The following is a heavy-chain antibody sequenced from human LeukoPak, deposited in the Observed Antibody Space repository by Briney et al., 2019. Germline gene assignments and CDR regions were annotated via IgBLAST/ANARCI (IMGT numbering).Heavy chain of an antibody. V-gene: IGHV3-23*01. J-gene: IGHJ6*02. D-gene: IGHD6-25*01. CDR1: GFTFSSYA. CDR2: ISGSGGSI. CDR3: AKGTQEAASQFYYYYYGMDV. Sequence: GGSLRLSCAASGFTFSSYAMSWVRQAPGKGLEWVSAISGSGGSIYYADSVKGRFTISRDNSKNTLYLQMNSLRAEDTAVYYCAKGTQEAASQFYYYYYGMDVWGQGTTVTVSS.